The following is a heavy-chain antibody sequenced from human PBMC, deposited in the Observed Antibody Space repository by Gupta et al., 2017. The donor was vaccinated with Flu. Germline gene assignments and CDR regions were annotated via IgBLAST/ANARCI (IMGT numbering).Heavy chain of an antibody. V-gene: IGHV3-43*01. D-gene: IGHD3-10*01. CDR3: VKDTRAGTGYFLDY. CDR2: ITWDGSNT. J-gene: IGHJ4*02. Sequence: DDYTMHWVRQAPGKGLEWVSLITWDGSNTNYVDSVKGRFTISRDNSKNSLYLQMNSLRSEDTALYYCVKDTRAGTGYFLDYWGQGTLVTVSS. CDR1: DDYT.